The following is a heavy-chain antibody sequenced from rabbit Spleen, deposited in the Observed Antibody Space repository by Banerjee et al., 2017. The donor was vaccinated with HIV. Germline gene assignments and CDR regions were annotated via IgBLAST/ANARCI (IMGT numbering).Heavy chain of an antibody. J-gene: IGHJ6*01. CDR2: IYTGGNII. CDR1: GFTFSDYYY. D-gene: IGHD1-1*01. Sequence: QSLEESGGDLVKPGASLTLTCTASGFTFSDYYYMCWVRQAPGKGLEWIACIYTGGNIIWYASWAKGRFIMSRTSSTTVTLQMTSLTAADTATYFCARDLVAVIGWNFSLWGPGTLVTVS. CDR3: ARDLVAVIGWNFSL. V-gene: IGHV1S40*01.